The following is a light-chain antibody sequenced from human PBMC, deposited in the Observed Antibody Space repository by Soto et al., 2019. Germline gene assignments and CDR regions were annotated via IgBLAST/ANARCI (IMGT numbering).Light chain of an antibody. CDR2: GNS. Sequence: QSVLTQPPSVSGAPGQGVTISCTGSSSNIGAGYNAHWYQQLPGTAPKLLIYGNSNRPSGVPDRFSGSKSGTSVSLAITGLQAEDEADYYCQSYDSILSVYVFGTGTKLTVL. CDR1: SSNIGAGYN. CDR3: QSYDSILSVYV. J-gene: IGLJ1*01. V-gene: IGLV1-40*01.